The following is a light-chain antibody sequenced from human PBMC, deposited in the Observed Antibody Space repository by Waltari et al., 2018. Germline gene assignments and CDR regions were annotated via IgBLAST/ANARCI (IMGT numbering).Light chain of an antibody. CDR3: SSYAGSSKGV. CDR1: RRDVGTYKR. CDR2: AVS. Sequence: QSALTQPASVSGSPGQSIPISCTGTRRDVGTYKRVSWYQQHPGKAPKLMIYAVSKRPSGVSDRFSGSKSGDMASLTISGLQPEDEAEYFCSSYAGSSKGVFGGGTKVTVL. J-gene: IGLJ2*01. V-gene: IGLV2-23*02.